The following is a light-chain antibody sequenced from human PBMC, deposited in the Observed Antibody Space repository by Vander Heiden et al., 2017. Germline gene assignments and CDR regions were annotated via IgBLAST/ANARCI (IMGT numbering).Light chain of an antibody. CDR3: QSYDSSLSGAL. CDR1: SSNILPGYD. Sequence: QSVLTQPPSVSGAPRQRVSISCTGSSSNILPGYDVHWYQQHPGKAPKLLIYGNSNRPSGVPDRFSGSMSGTSASLAITGLQAEDEADYYCQSYDSSLSGALFGGGTKVTVL. CDR2: GNS. J-gene: IGLJ2*01. V-gene: IGLV1-40*01.